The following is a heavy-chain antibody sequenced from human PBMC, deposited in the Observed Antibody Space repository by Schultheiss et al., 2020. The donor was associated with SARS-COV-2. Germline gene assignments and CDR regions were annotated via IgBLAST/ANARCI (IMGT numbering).Heavy chain of an antibody. D-gene: IGHD2-2*01. Sequence: GGSLRLSCAASGFSFSDYYMSWIRQAPGKGLALVSYISGSGGTIYYADSLRGRLIISRDNAKNSLYLQMNSLSAEDSAVYYCARDQVVVHYGMDVWGQGTAVTVS. CDR3: ARDQVVVHYGMDV. V-gene: IGHV3-11*01. J-gene: IGHJ6*02. CDR1: GFSFSDYY. CDR2: ISGSGGTI.